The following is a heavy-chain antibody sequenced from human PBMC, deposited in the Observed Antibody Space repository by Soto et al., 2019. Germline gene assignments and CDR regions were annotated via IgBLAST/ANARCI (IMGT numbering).Heavy chain of an antibody. CDR3: AAVIVVVPAAPHGEAPRGFDP. CDR1: GFTFTSSA. D-gene: IGHD2-2*01. V-gene: IGHV1-58*01. J-gene: IGHJ5*02. CDR2: IVVGSGNT. Sequence: SVKVSCKASGFTFTSSAVQWVRQARGQRLEWIGWIVVGSGNTNYAQKFQERVTITRDMSTSTAYMELSSLRSEDTAVYYCAAVIVVVPAAPHGEAPRGFDPWGQGTLVTVSS.